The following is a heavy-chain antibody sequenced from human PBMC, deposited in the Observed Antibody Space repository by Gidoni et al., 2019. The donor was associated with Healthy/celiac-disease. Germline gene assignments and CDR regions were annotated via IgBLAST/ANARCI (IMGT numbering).Heavy chain of an antibody. J-gene: IGHJ3*02. Sequence: QVQLQESAPGLVKPSETLSLTCTVSGYSISSGYYWGWIRQPPGKGLEWIGSIYHSGSTYYNPSLKSRVTISVDTSKNQFSLKLSSVTAADTAVYYCVRYQLLLTGAFDIWGQGTMVTVSS. CDR3: VRYQLLLTGAFDI. V-gene: IGHV4-38-2*02. CDR2: IYHSGST. D-gene: IGHD2-2*01. CDR1: GYSISSGYY.